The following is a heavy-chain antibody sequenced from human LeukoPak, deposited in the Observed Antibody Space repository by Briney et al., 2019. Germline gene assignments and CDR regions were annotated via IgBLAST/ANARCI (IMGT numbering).Heavy chain of an antibody. CDR1: GFAFSTNW. CDR2: ISTDARTI. CDR3: ARETLDPLRFLEWLYDY. D-gene: IGHD3-3*01. Sequence: GGSLRLSCAASGFAFSTNWMHWLRQAPGKGLVWVSHISTDARTITYADLVKGRFTISRDNAKNTLYLQMNSLRAEDTAVYYCARETLDPLRFLEWLYDYWGQGTLVTVSS. J-gene: IGHJ4*02. V-gene: IGHV3-74*01.